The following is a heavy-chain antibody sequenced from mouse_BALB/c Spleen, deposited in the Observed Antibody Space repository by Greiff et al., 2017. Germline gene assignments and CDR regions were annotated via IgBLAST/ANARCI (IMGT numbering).Heavy chain of an antibody. D-gene: IGHD1-1*01. J-gene: IGHJ1*01. CDR2: IDPSDSET. V-gene: IGHV1-69*02. CDR3: ARYYGSSYGYWYFDV. CDR1: GYTFTSYW. Sequence: VQLQQPGAELVKPGAPVKLSCKASGYTFTSYWMNWVKQRPGRGLEWIGRIDPSDSETHYNQKFKDKATLTVDKSSSTAYIQLSSLTSEDSAVYYCARYYGSSYGYWYFDVWGAGTTVTVSS.